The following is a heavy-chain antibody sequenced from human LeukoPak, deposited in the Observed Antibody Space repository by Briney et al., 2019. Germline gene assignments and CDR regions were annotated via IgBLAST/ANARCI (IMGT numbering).Heavy chain of an antibody. CDR3: ARGGGSRAYFYYSMDV. CDR1: GFTFDDYG. J-gene: IGHJ6*03. Sequence: PGGSLRLSCAASGFTFDDYGMSWVRQGPGKGLEWVAGIDWNGGSTAYADSVKGRFTISRDNAKSSLYLQMNSLRAEDTAVFYCARGGGSRAYFYYSMDVWGKGTTVSVSS. CDR2: IDWNGGST. V-gene: IGHV3-20*04. D-gene: IGHD2-15*01.